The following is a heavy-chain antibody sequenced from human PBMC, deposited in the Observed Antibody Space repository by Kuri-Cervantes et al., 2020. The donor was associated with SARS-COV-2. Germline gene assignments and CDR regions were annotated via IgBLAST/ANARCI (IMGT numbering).Heavy chain of an antibody. V-gene: IGHV3-72*01. CDR1: GFSFSDHY. CDR3: SACGSTDCYNYYYYGLGV. D-gene: IGHD2-2*01. J-gene: IGHJ6*02. CDR2: IRNEVNSYTT. Sequence: GESLKISCAASGFSFSDHYMDWVRQAPGKGLEWVGRIRNEVNSYTTEYAASVKGSFTISRADSQNSLFLQMNSLKTEDTAVYYCSACGSTDCYNYYYYGLGVWGQGTTVTVSS.